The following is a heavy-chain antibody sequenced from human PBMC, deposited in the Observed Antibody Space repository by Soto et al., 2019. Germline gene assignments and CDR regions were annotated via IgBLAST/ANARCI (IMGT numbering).Heavy chain of an antibody. D-gene: IGHD2-2*01. CDR3: ARGGEDCSSTSCPGFYYYYGMDV. CDR1: GYTFTGYY. Sequence: AASVKVSCKASGYTFTGYYMHWVRQAPGQGLEWMGWINPNSGGTNYAQKFQGWVTMTRDTSISTAYMELSRLRSDDKAVYYCARGGEDCSSTSCPGFYYYYGMDVWGKGTTVTVSS. CDR2: INPNSGGT. V-gene: IGHV1-2*04. J-gene: IGHJ6*04.